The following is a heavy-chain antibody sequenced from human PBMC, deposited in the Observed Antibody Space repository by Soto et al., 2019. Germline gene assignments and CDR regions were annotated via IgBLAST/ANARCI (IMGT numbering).Heavy chain of an antibody. CDR3: ARELSGGPTYYYGLDV. Sequence: QVHLQESGPGLVKPSQTLSLTCSVSGGSIDRSGYYWTWIRQHPGKGLEWIGYIYYTGSTNYNPSLKRRVNISMDTSLNQFHLRLTSVTAADTAAYYCARELSGGPTYYYGLDVWGQGTTVTVSS. J-gene: IGHJ6*02. CDR2: IYYTGST. V-gene: IGHV4-31*03. CDR1: GGSIDRSGYY. D-gene: IGHD6-19*01.